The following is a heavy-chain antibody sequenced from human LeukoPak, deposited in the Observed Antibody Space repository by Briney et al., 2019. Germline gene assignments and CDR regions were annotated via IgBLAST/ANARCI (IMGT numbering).Heavy chain of an antibody. Sequence: SETLSLTCTVSGGSISSYYWSWIRQPAGKGLEWIGRIYTSGSTNYNPSLKSRVTMSVDTSKNQFSLKLSSVTAADTAVYYCAGTDNYYYYYYMDVWGKGTTVTVS. CDR2: IYTSGST. J-gene: IGHJ6*03. CDR1: GGSISSYY. V-gene: IGHV4-4*07. CDR3: AGTDNYYYYYYMDV. D-gene: IGHD1-1*01.